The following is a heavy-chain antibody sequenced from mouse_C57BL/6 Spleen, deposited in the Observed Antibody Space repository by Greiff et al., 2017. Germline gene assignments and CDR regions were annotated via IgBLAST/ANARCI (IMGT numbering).Heavy chain of an antibody. V-gene: IGHV1-81*01. J-gene: IGHJ2*01. CDR1: GYTFTSYG. CDR2: IYPSSGNT. Sequence: QVQLQQPGAELARPGASVKLSCKASGYTFTSYGISWVKQRPGQGLEWIGEIYPSSGNTYYTEKFKGKATLTADKSSSTAYMELRSVTSAASAVYFCSRSNLGVDYWGQGTTLTVSS. CDR3: SRSNLGVDY.